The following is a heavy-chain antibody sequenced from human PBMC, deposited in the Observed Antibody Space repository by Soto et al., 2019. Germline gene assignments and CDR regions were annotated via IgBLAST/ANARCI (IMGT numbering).Heavy chain of an antibody. D-gene: IGHD5-12*01. CDR2: ISYDGGLQ. J-gene: IGHJ4*02. CDR3: VSDRGYGHASVPYS. Sequence: QAQLVESGGGVVQPGRSLRLSCAASGFTFSSYGMHLVRQAPGTGLEWVAVISYDGGLQHYADSVKGRFTISRDNSKNMVLLQMNRLLAEDTAVYYCVSDRGYGHASVPYSWGQGTLVSVSS. CDR1: GFTFSSYG. V-gene: IGHV3-30*03.